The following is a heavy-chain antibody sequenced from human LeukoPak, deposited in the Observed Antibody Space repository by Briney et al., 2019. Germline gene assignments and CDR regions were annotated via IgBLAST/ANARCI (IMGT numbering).Heavy chain of an antibody. V-gene: IGHV4-39*07. CDR2: IYYSGST. CDR1: GGSISSSSYY. J-gene: IGHJ4*02. D-gene: IGHD5-24*01. CDR3: ASRDERWLQLPFDY. Sequence: SETLSLTCTVSGGSISSSSYYWGWIRQPPGKGLEWIGSIYYSGSTYYNPSLKSRVTISVDTSKNQFSLKLSSVTAADTAVYYCASRDERWLQLPFDYWGQGTLVTVSS.